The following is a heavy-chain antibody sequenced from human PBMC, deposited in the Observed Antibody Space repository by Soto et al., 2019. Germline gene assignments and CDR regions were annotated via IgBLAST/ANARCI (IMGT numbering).Heavy chain of an antibody. CDR3: AKDLDDYSSAIDF. CDR1: GFSFSDYF. V-gene: IGHV1-46*01. D-gene: IGHD4-4*01. J-gene: IGHJ4*02. Sequence: ASVKVSCKASGFSFSDYFMHWVRQAPGQGLEWMGIINPSGDSRNYAQKFQGRVTITRDTSTSTVYMDLSSLRYEDTAVYYCAKDLDDYSSAIDFWGQGTLVTVSS. CDR2: INPSGDSR.